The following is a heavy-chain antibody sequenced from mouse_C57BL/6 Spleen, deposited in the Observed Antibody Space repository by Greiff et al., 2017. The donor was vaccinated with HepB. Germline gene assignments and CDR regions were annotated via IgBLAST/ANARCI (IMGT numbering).Heavy chain of an antibody. CDR3: ARGGYGNYVYYAMDY. CDR2: IYPGDGDT. J-gene: IGHJ4*01. V-gene: IGHV1-80*01. D-gene: IGHD2-10*02. Sequence: QVHVKQSGAELVKPGASVKISCKASGYAFSSYWMNWVKQRPGKGLEWIGQIYPGDGDTNYNGKFKGKATLTADKSSSTAYMQLSSLTSEDSAVYFCARGGYGNYVYYAMDYWGQGTSVTVSS. CDR1: GYAFSSYW.